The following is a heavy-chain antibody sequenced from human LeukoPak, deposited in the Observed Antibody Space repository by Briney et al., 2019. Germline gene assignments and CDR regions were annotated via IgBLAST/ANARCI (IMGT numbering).Heavy chain of an antibody. Sequence: PGGSLRLSCAAPGFTFNTYAMSWVRQAPGKGLEWVSMITSGGRSTYYADSVKGRFTISRDNSRNTVYPQMDSLRAEDTAVYYCARDSIYCRGTTCLLMDVWGKGTTVTVSS. V-gene: IGHV3-23*01. CDR1: GFTFNTYA. CDR2: ITSGGRST. CDR3: ARDSIYCRGTTCLLMDV. J-gene: IGHJ6*04. D-gene: IGHD1-7*01.